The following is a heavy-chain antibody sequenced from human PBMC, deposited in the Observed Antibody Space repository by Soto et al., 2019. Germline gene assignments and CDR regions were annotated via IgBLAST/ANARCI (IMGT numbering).Heavy chain of an antibody. V-gene: IGHV4-4*02. J-gene: IGHJ6*02. CDR2: IYHSGST. D-gene: IGHD2-15*01. CDR1: GGSISSSNW. CDR3: ARHLTYCSAGSCYSDFPYYGMDV. Sequence: SETLSLTCAVSGGSISSSNWWSWVRQPPGKGLEWIGEIYHSGSTNYNPSLKSRVTISVDKSKNQFSLKLSSVTAADTAVYYCARHLTYCSAGSCYSDFPYYGMDVWGQGTTVTVSS.